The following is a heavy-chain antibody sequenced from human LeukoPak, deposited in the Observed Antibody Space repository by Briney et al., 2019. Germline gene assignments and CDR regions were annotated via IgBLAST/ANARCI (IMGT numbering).Heavy chain of an antibody. J-gene: IGHJ4*02. CDR2: ISTDGSAT. D-gene: IGHD5-24*01. Sequence: GGSLRLSCAASGFTFSSHWMHWVRQVPGKGLVWVSRISTDGSATTYADSVKGRFTISRDNAKNSLYLQMNSLRAEDTAVYFCARKGHNYGYFDYWGQGTLVTVSS. CDR3: ARKGHNYGYFDY. CDR1: GFTFSSHW. V-gene: IGHV3-74*01.